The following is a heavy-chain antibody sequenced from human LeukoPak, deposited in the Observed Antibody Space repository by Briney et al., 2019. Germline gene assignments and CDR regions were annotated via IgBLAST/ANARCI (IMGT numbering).Heavy chain of an antibody. CDR2: ISAYNGNT. D-gene: IGHD3-22*01. CDR3: ARDGRPTYYYDSIGKASDY. CDR1: GYTFTSYG. Sequence: AASVKVSCKASGYTFTSYGISWVRQAPGQGLEWMGWISAYNGNTNYAQKLQGRVTMTTDTSTSTAYMELRSLRSDDTAVYYCARDGRPTYYYDSIGKASDYWGQGTLVTVSS. J-gene: IGHJ4*02. V-gene: IGHV1-18*01.